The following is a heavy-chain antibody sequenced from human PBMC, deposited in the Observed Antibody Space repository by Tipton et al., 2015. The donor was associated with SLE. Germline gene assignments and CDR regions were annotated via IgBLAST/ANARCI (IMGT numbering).Heavy chain of an antibody. Sequence: GSLRLSCGTSGFTFSSCGMNWVRLAPGKGLEWVANIKEDGSEKHYVDSVKDRLTISRDNAKKSVYLQMNSLRADDTAVYYCARGKYYFDYWGQGALVTVSS. V-gene: IGHV3-7*01. D-gene: IGHD2/OR15-2a*01. CDR2: IKEDGSEK. CDR1: GFTFSSCG. CDR3: ARGKYYFDY. J-gene: IGHJ4*02.